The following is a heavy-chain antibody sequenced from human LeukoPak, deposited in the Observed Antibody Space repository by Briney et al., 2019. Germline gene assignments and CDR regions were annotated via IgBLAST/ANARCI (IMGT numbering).Heavy chain of an antibody. D-gene: IGHD6-19*01. Sequence: SVKVSCKASGGTFSSYTISWVRQAPGQGLEWMGRIIPILGIANYAQKFQGRVTITADKSTSTAYMELSSLRSEDTAVYYCASTDSSGWYHFDYWGQGTLVTVSS. CDR2: IIPILGIA. CDR1: GGTFSSYT. V-gene: IGHV1-69*02. J-gene: IGHJ4*02. CDR3: ASTDSSGWYHFDY.